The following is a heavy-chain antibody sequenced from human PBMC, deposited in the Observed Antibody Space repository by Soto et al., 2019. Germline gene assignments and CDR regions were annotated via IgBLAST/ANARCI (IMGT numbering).Heavy chain of an antibody. V-gene: IGHV4-61*01. CDR1: VGSVSRDSNF. CDR2: IYYSGPT. D-gene: IGHD4-4*01. CDR3: ARGYSHYAH. Sequence: PSETLSLTCTFSVGSVSRDSNFCSWIRQPPWKGLEWIGYIYYSGPTRYNPSLESRVTISIDSSKNQVSLNLTSVTAADTAVYYCARGYSHYAHWGRGTLVTVSS. J-gene: IGHJ4*02.